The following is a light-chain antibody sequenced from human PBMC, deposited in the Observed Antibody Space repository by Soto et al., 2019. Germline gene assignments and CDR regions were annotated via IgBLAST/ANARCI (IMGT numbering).Light chain of an antibody. CDR2: EVS. CDR1: SSDVGGYNY. CDR3: ISYTGSSTPYV. J-gene: IGLJ1*01. V-gene: IGLV2-14*01. Sequence: QSALTQPDSVSGSPGQSITISCTGTSSDVGGYNYVSWYQQHPGKAPKLMIYEVSNRPSGVSNRFSGSKSGNTASLTISGLQAEDEADYYCISYTGSSTPYVFGTGTKLTV.